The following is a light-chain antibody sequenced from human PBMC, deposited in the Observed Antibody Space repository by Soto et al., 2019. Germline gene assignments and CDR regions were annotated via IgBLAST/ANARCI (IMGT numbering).Light chain of an antibody. CDR2: AAS. J-gene: IGKJ1*01. CDR3: QQSYSTLWT. CDR1: QSISSY. V-gene: IGKV1-39*01. Sequence: DIQMTQSPSSLSASVGDRVPITCRAGQSISSYLNCYQQKPGKAPKILIYAASSLQSGVPSRFSGSGSGTDFTLTIRSLQPEDFATYYCQQSYSTLWTFGQGTKVEIK.